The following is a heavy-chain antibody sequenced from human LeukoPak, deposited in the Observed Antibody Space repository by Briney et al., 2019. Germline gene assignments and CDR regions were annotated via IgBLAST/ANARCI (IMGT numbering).Heavy chain of an antibody. CDR1: GFSFSIYS. Sequence: GGSLRLSCRASGFSFSIYSMNWVRQAPGKGLEGVSVIRAEGAPTYYADSVKGRFTISRYNSKNILYLQMTSLRAEDTATYYCVKDGHCRDSICATKIVVAGYLDHWGQGTQVTVSA. V-gene: IGHV3-23*01. CDR2: IRAEGAPT. D-gene: IGHD6-19*01. CDR3: VKDGHCRDSICATKIVVAGYLDH. J-gene: IGHJ4*02.